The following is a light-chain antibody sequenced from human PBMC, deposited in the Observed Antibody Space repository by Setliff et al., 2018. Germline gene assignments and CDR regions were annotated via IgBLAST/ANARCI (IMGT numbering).Light chain of an antibody. J-gene: IGLJ3*02. CDR2: DVS. V-gene: IGLV2-8*01. CDR1: SSDVGGYNY. Sequence: QSVLTQPPSASGSPGQSVTISCTGTSSDVGGYNYVSWYQQHPGKAPKLMIYDVSNRPSGVPDRFSGSKSGNTASLTISGLRTEDEADYYCCAYTITTTRVFGGGTKVTVL. CDR3: CAYTITTTRV.